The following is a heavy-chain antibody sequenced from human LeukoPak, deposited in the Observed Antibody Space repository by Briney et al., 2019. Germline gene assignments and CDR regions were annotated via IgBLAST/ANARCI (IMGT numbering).Heavy chain of an antibody. V-gene: IGHV4-34*01. CDR2: INHSGST. J-gene: IGHJ4*02. Sequence: SETLSLTCAVYGGPFSGYYWSWIRQPPGKGLEWIGEINHSGSTNYNPSLKSRVTISVDTSKNQFSLKLSSVTAADTAVYYCARSWAAAAMYYFDYWGQGTLVTVSS. CDR3: ARSWAAAAMYYFDY. CDR1: GGPFSGYY. D-gene: IGHD6-13*01.